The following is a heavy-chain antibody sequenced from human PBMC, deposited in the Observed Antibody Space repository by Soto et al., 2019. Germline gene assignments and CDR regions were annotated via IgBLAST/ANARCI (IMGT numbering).Heavy chain of an antibody. V-gene: IGHV1-18*01. J-gene: IGHJ6*02. CDR1: GYTFTNYG. CDR3: AREGQAPYYYYGMDV. Sequence: QVQVVQSGDEVKKPGASVKVSCKASGYTFTNYGFSWVRQAPGQGLEWMGWISGYNGNTKYAEKFQGRVTMTTDTSTSTANMELRSLRSDDTAVYYCAREGQAPYYYYGMDVWGQGTAVTFSS. CDR2: ISGYNGNT.